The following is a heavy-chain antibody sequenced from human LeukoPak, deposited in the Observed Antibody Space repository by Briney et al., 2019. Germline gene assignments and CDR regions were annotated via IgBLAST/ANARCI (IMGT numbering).Heavy chain of an antibody. D-gene: IGHD6-13*01. V-gene: IGHV3-21*01. CDR2: ISSSGSYI. CDR1: GFTFSAYS. Sequence: GGSLRLSCAASGFTFSAYSMNWVRQAPGKGLEWVSSISSSGSYIYYADSVRGRFTISRDNAKNSLFLQMNSLRAEDTAVYYCARDMAAAGTFDYWGQGTLVTVS. CDR3: ARDMAAAGTFDY. J-gene: IGHJ4*02.